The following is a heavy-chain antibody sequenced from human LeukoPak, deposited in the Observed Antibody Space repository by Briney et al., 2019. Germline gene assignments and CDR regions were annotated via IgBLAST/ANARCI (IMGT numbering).Heavy chain of an antibody. V-gene: IGHV4-34*01. Sequence: SETLSLTCAVYGGSFSGYYWSWIRQPPGKGLEWIVEINHSGSTNYNPSLKSRVTISVDTSKNQFSLKLSSVTAADTAVYYCAREGSGSYWGQGTLVTVSS. CDR2: INHSGST. D-gene: IGHD3-10*01. CDR3: AREGSGSY. J-gene: IGHJ4*02. CDR1: GGSFSGYY.